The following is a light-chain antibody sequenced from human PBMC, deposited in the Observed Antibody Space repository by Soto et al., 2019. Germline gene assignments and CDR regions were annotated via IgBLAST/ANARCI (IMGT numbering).Light chain of an antibody. V-gene: IGLV1-51*01. CDR3: GAWDGSLNTQV. J-gene: IGLJ2*01. CDR1: SSNIGNNY. CDR2: DND. Sequence: QSVLTQPPSVSAAPGQKVTISCSGSSSNIGNNYVSWYQQLPGTAPKLLIYDNDKRPSGIPDRFSGSKSGTSATLGITVLQTGDEADYYCGAWDGSLNTQVFGGGTKLTVL.